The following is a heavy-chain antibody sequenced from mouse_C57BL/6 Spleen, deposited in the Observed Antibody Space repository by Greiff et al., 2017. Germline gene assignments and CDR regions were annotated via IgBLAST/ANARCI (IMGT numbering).Heavy chain of an antibody. Sequence: EVQRVESGEGSVKPGGSLKLSCAASGFTFSSYAMSWVRQTPEKRLEWVAYISSGGDYIYYADTVKGRFTISRDNARNTLYLQMSSLKSEDTAMYYCTREITTVVARWYFDVWGTGTTVTGSS. CDR2: ISSGGDYI. CDR3: TREITTVVARWYFDV. V-gene: IGHV5-9-1*02. CDR1: GFTFSSYA. J-gene: IGHJ1*03. D-gene: IGHD1-1*01.